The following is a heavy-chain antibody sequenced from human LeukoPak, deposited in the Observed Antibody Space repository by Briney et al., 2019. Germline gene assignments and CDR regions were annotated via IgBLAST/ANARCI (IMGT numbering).Heavy chain of an antibody. V-gene: IGHV3-11*01. CDR1: SGSRYY. D-gene: IGHD1-26*01. J-gene: IGHJ4*02. Sequence: SGSRYYWAWIRQPPGKGLEWVSYISSSGSTIYYADSVKGRFTISRDNAKNSLYLQMNSLRAEDTAVYYCARRSGYFDYWGQGTLVTVSS. CDR3: ARRSGYFDY. CDR2: ISSSGSTI.